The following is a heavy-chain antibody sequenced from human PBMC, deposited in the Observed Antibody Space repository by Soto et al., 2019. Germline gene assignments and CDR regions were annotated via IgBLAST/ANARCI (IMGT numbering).Heavy chain of an antibody. D-gene: IGHD1-26*01. CDR3: ARDGGRHSGGIDY. V-gene: IGHV1-69*01. J-gene: IGHJ4*02. Sequence: QVLLVQSGAEVKKPGSSVKVSCKASGGTFSSYSINWVRQAPGQGLEWMGEIIPIFGTANYAQKFQGRVTITTDESTSTAYIELSSLRSEDTAVYYCARDGGRHSGGIDYWGQGTLVTVSS. CDR2: IIPIFGTA. CDR1: GGTFSSYS.